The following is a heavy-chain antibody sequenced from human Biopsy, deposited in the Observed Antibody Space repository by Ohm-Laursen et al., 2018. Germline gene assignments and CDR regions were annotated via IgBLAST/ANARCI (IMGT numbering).Heavy chain of an antibody. CDR3: VRGRAY. V-gene: IGHV3-23*03. Sequence: SLRLSCTASGFTFSKYAMSWVRQAPGKGLEWVSSIYLDGNTYYTDSVKGRFTISRDNSKNALYLQMNSLRPADTAKYYCVRGRAYWGQGTLVTVSS. CDR2: IYLDGNT. J-gene: IGHJ4*02. CDR1: GFTFSKYA.